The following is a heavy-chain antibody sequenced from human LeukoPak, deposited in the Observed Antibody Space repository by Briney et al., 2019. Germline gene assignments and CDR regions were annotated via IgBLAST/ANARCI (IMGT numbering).Heavy chain of an antibody. V-gene: IGHV4-59*02. CDR2: IYYTET. D-gene: IGHD3-16*02. Sequence: PSETLSLTCTVSGGSVSNYYWSWIRQSPGKGLEWIGYIYYTETSYNPSLKSRVTISADTSKNQFSLKLYSVTAADTAVYYCATSGITFGGVIVPFDYWGQGTLVTVSS. J-gene: IGHJ4*02. CDR1: GGSVSNYY. CDR3: ATSGITFGGVIVPFDY.